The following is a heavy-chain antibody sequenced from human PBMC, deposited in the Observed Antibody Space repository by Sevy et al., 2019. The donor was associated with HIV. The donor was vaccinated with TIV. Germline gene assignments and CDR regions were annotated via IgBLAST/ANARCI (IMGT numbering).Heavy chain of an antibody. J-gene: IGHJ4*02. CDR1: GGSISSNY. CDR2: IYNSGST. Sequence: SETLSLTCTVSGGSISSNYWSWIRQPPGKGLEWIGYIYNSGSTNYNPSLKSRVTISVDTSKNEFSLKLSSVTAADTALYFCAGEKDYGDHRYFDCWGQGTLVTVSS. CDR3: AGEKDYGDHRYFDC. V-gene: IGHV4-59*01. D-gene: IGHD4-17*01.